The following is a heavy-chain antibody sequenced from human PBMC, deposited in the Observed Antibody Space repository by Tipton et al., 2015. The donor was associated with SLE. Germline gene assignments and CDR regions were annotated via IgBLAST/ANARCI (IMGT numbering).Heavy chain of an antibody. J-gene: IGHJ3*02. CDR2: IYSSWST. D-gene: IGHD3-10*01. CDR1: GGSISNYY. V-gene: IGHV4-4*08. CDR3: AGCGSGSLDASDI. Sequence: TLSLTCTVSGGSISNYYWSWIRQPPEKGLEWIGYIYSSWSTNYNPSLKSRVTISVHTAKNKFSLKLGFVTYADTAVYYCAGCGSGSLDASDIWGQGTMVTVSS.